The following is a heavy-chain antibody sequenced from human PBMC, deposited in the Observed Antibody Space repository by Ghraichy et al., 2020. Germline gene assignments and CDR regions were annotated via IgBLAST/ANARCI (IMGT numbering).Heavy chain of an antibody. Sequence: SQTLSLTCAVSGGSISNGGYSWSWIRQPPGKGLEWIGYIYHSGSTYYNPSLKSRVTISVDRSKHQFSLRLSSVTAADTAVYYCARVPYYYDSSGYFDYWGQGTLVTVSS. CDR3: ARVPYYYDSSGYFDY. D-gene: IGHD3-22*01. CDR1: GGSISNGGYS. J-gene: IGHJ4*02. V-gene: IGHV4-30-2*01. CDR2: IYHSGST.